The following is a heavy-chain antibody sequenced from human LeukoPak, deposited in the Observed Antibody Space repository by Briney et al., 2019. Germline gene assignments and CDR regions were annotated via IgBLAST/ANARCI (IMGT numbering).Heavy chain of an antibody. Sequence: GGSLRLSCAVSGFTFTTYAMSWVRRAPGKGLEWVAGILASGDTTYHAESVKGRFTISRDNSKNTLYLQMNSLRAEDTAVYYCAKGSKEVLFTRDHCMDVWGKGTTVTISS. D-gene: IGHD3-3*01. CDR1: GFTFTTYA. J-gene: IGHJ6*03. V-gene: IGHV3-23*01. CDR3: AKGSKEVLFTRDHCMDV. CDR2: ILASGDTT.